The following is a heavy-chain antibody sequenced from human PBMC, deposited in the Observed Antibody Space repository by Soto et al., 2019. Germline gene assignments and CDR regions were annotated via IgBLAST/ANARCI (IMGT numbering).Heavy chain of an antibody. Sequence: SETLSLTCTVSGDSISNTNYYWGWIRQPPGKGLEWIGSLYYSGTTYYSPSLESRVTVSVDTSKNQFSLKLTSVTAADTAVYYCARQGPRLTYYFDFWGQGTLVTVSS. CDR2: LYYSGTT. V-gene: IGHV4-39*01. CDR3: ARQGPRLTYYFDF. J-gene: IGHJ4*02. CDR1: GDSISNTNYY. D-gene: IGHD4-17*01.